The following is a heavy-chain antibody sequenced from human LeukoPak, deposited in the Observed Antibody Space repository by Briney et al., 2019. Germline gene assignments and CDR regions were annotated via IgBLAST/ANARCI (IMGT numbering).Heavy chain of an antibody. V-gene: IGHV3-48*03. J-gene: IGHJ3*02. CDR3: ARGRSITLLRGVAMSDGFDI. D-gene: IGHD3-10*01. CDR2: ISSSGSTI. CDR1: GFTFSSYE. Sequence: PGGSLRLSCAASGFTFSSYEMNWVRQAPGKGLEWVSYISSSGSTIYYADSVKGRFTISRDNVKNLLFLQMNGLRAEDTALYYCARGRSITLLRGVAMSDGFDIWGQGAMVAVSS.